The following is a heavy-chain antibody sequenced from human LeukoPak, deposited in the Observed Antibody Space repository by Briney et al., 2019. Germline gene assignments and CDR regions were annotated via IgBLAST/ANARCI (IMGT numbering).Heavy chain of an antibody. CDR3: ARALGSYLAY. V-gene: IGHV4-30-2*01. CDR1: GGSISSGGYS. Sequence: SETLSLTCAVSGGSISSGGYSWSWIRQPPGKGLEWIGYIYHSGSTYYNPSLKSRVTISVDRSKNQFSLKLSSVTAADTAVYYCARALGSYLAYWGQGTLVTVSS. J-gene: IGHJ4*02. CDR2: IYHSGST.